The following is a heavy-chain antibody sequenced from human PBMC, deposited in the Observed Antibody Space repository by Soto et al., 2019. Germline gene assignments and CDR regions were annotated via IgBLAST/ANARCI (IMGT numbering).Heavy chain of an antibody. CDR3: ARRSSSKGSTGGWPWTACFDP. CDR2: IYYSGST. CDR1: GGFISSYY. D-gene: IGHD6-13*01. J-gene: IGHJ5*02. V-gene: IGHV4-59*08. Sequence: QVQLQESGPGLVKPSETLSLTCTVSGGFISSYYWSWIRQPPGKGLEWIGYIYYSGSTNYNPSLKSRVTISVDTSKNQFSLKLSSVTAADTAMYYCARRSSSKGSTGGWPWTACFDPWGQGTLVTVSS.